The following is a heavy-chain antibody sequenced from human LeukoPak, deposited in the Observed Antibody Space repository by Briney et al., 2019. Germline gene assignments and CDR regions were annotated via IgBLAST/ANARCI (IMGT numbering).Heavy chain of an antibody. Sequence: GGSLRLSCAASGFTFSIYAISWVRQAPGKGLEWVSGISGSGGSTYYADSVKGRFTISRDNSKNTLYLQMNSLRAEDTAVYYCAKEGVRSIVVADIPFDYWGQGTLVTVSS. CDR3: AKEGVRSIVVADIPFDY. V-gene: IGHV3-23*01. D-gene: IGHD6-19*01. J-gene: IGHJ4*02. CDR1: GFTFSIYA. CDR2: ISGSGGST.